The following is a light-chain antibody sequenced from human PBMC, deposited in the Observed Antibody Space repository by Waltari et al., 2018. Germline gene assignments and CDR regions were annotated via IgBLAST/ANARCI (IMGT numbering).Light chain of an antibody. Sequence: QSVLTQPPTASGTPGQRVTISCSGSSPNIGSNTLNCYQQLPGTAPKLLIYSNKQRPPGVPDRFSGSKSGTSASLAISGLQSEDEADYYCAAWDDSLGVVFGGGTKLTVL. CDR1: SPNIGSNT. V-gene: IGLV1-44*01. CDR3: AAWDDSLGVV. J-gene: IGLJ2*01. CDR2: SNK.